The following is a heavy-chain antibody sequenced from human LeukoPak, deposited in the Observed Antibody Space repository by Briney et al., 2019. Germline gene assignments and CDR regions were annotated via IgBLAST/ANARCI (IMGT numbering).Heavy chain of an antibody. Sequence: PSETLSLTCTVSGGSINNNYWGWIRQPPGKGLEWIGYIYYRGSTNYNPSLKSRVTISVDTSKNQFSLKLSSVTAADTAVYYCARSGPYYYYYYMDVWGKGTTVTISS. J-gene: IGHJ6*03. CDR2: IYYRGST. CDR3: ARSGPYYYYYYMDV. D-gene: IGHD2-8*02. V-gene: IGHV4-59*08. CDR1: GGSINNNY.